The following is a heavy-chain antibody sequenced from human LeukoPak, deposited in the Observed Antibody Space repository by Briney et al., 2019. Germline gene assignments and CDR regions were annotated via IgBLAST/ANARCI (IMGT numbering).Heavy chain of an antibody. CDR3: AKGGGPPPLIVIIPAAIGLDP. D-gene: IGHD2-2*01. Sequence: ASVKVSCKASGYTFTSYGISWVRQAPGQGLEWMGWISAYNGDTNYAQKLQGRVTMTTDTSTSTAYMELRTLRSDDTAVYYCAKGGGPPPLIVIIPAAIGLDPWGQGTLVTVSS. CDR2: ISAYNGDT. CDR1: GYTFTSYG. J-gene: IGHJ5*02. V-gene: IGHV1-18*01.